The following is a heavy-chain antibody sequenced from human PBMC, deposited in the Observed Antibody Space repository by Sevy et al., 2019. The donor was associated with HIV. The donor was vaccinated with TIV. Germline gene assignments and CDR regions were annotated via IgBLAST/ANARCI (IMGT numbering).Heavy chain of an antibody. CDR3: ARSTVRFGELT. D-gene: IGHD3-10*01. Sequence: SETLSLTCTVSRGSIRHADSYWNWIRQPPGKGLEWIGYIYYSGNTYYNPSLWSRFSISVDTSKNQFSLQLTSVTAADTAVYFCARSTVRFGELTWGQGTPVTVSS. J-gene: IGHJ5*02. CDR2: IYYSGNT. V-gene: IGHV4-30-4*01. CDR1: RGSIRHADSY.